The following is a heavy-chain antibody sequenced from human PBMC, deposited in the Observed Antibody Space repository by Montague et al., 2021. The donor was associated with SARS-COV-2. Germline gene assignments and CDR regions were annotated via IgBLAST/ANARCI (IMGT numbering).Heavy chain of an antibody. CDR2: IKADESEK. CDR1: GFTFTNYW. J-gene: IGHJ4*02. V-gene: IGHV3-7*01. Sequence: SLRLSFAASGFTFTNYWMTWVRQAPGKGPEWVANIKADESEKYYLDSVKGRFTISRDNAKNSLYLQMNSLGAEDTGVYYCTAVNVATAGIYWGLGTLVTVSS. CDR3: TAVNVATAGIY. D-gene: IGHD6-13*01.